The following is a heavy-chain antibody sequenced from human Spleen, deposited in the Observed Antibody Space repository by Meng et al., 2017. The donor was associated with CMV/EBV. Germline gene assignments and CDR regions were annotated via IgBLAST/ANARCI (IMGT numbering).Heavy chain of an antibody. D-gene: IGHD3-22*01. CDR3: ARRRLSDSSGYYFDY. CDR1: GYTFTGYY. J-gene: IGHJ4*02. V-gene: IGHV1-2*02. Sequence: QGQLVQSGAEVKKPGASVKVSCKASGYTFTGYYMHWVRQAPGQGLEWMGWINPNSGGTNYAQKFQGRVTMTRDTSISTAYMELSRLRSDDTAVYYCARRRLSDSSGYYFDYWGQGTLVTVSS. CDR2: INPNSGGT.